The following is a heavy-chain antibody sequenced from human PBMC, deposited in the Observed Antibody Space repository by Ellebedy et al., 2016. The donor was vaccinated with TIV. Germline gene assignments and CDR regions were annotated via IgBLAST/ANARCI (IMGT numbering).Heavy chain of an antibody. J-gene: IGHJ4*02. CDR1: GGSISSSSYY. D-gene: IGHD3-10*01. Sequence: MPSETLSLTCTVSGGSISSSSYYWGWIRQPTGKGLEWIGSIYYSGSTYYNPSLKSRVTISVDTSKNQFSLKLSSVTAADTAVYYCARHSQVGSPDFDYWGQGTLVTVSS. V-gene: IGHV4-39*01. CDR3: ARHSQVGSPDFDY. CDR2: IYYSGST.